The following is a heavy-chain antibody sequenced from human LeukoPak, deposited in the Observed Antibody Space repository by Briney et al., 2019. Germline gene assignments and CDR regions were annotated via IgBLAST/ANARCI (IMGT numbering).Heavy chain of an antibody. CDR2: IIPIFGTA. J-gene: IGHJ5*02. CDR1: GYTFTSYY. D-gene: IGHD3-10*01. V-gene: IGHV1-69*13. CDR3: ARAGFGELLGDSWFDP. Sequence: SVKVSCKASGYTFTSYYMHWVRQAPGQGLEWMGGIIPIFGTANYAQKFQGRVTITADESTSTAYMELSSLRSEDTAVYYCARAGFGELLGDSWFDPWGQGTLVTVSS.